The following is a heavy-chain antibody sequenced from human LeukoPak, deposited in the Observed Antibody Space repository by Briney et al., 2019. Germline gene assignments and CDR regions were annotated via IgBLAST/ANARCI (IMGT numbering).Heavy chain of an antibody. Sequence: GASVKVSCKASGYSFTSYAITWVRQAPGQGLQWMGWISAYNGNTSYAQKFQGRVTMTRDTSTSTVYMELSSLRSEDTAVYYCARGGTVVLAHPFDYWGQGTLVTVSS. CDR1: GYSFTSYA. V-gene: IGHV1-18*01. D-gene: IGHD3-16*01. CDR2: ISAYNGNT. J-gene: IGHJ4*02. CDR3: ARGGTVVLAHPFDY.